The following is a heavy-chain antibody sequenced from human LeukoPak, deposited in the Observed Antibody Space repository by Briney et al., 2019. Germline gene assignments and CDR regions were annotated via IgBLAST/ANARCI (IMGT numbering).Heavy chain of an antibody. V-gene: IGHV4-59*01. Sequence: SETLSLTCTVSGGSISSYYWSWIRQPPGKGLEWIGYIYYSGSTNYNPSLKSRVTISVDTSKNQFPLKLSSVTAADTAVYYCARVDPIAAAGEFDYWGQGTLVTVSS. CDR3: ARVDPIAAAGEFDY. CDR1: GGSISSYY. J-gene: IGHJ4*02. CDR2: IYYSGST. D-gene: IGHD6-13*01.